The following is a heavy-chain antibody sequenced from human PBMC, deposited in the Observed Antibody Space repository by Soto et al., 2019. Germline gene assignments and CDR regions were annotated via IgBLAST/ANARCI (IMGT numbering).Heavy chain of an antibody. CDR2: IYYSGST. J-gene: IGHJ6*02. Sequence: SETLSLTCTVSGGSISSGGYYWSWIRQHPGKGLEWIGYIYYSGSTYYNPSLKSRVTTSVDTSKNQFSLKLSSVTAADTAVYYCARECSSPSCSVYYYYGMDVWGQGTTVTVSS. CDR1: GGSISSGGYY. D-gene: IGHD2-2*01. CDR3: ARECSSPSCSVYYYYGMDV. V-gene: IGHV4-31*03.